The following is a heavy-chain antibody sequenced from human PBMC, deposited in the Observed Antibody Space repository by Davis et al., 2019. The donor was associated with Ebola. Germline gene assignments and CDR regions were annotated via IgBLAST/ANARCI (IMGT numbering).Heavy chain of an antibody. CDR1: GFTFSDYN. CDR2: ISRTGNI. CDR3: ARAENYYDSSGYIVYFDY. Sequence: GGSLRLSCAASGFTFSDYNMNWFRQAPGRGLECVSYISRTGNIFYADSVKGRFAISRDNAKNSLYLHMTSLRAEDTAVYYCARAENYYDSSGYIVYFDYWGQGTLVTVSS. V-gene: IGHV3-69-1*02. J-gene: IGHJ4*02. D-gene: IGHD3-22*01.